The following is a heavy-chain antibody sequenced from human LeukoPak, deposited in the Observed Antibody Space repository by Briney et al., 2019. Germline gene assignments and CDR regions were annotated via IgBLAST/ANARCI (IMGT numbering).Heavy chain of an antibody. D-gene: IGHD3-10*01. CDR3: ARTPMVRGVPNWFDP. V-gene: IGHV4-34*01. Sequence: SETLSLTCAVYGGSFSGYYWSWIRQPPGKGLEWIGEINHSGSTNYNPSLKSRVTISVDTSENQFSLKLSSVTAADTAVYYCARTPMVRGVPNWFDPWGQGTLVTVSS. CDR1: GGSFSGYY. CDR2: INHSGST. J-gene: IGHJ5*02.